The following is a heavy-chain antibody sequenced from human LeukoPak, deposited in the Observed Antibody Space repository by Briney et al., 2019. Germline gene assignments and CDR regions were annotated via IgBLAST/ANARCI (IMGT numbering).Heavy chain of an antibody. CDR3: ARLGYSSGWYEDYFDY. Sequence: PSETLSLTCTVSGVSISSGDYYWSWIRQPPGKGLEWIGYIYYSGSTYYNPSLKSRVTISVDTSKNQFSLKLSSVTAADTAVYYCARLGYSSGWYEDYFDYWGQGTLVTVSS. V-gene: IGHV4-30-4*08. D-gene: IGHD6-19*01. CDR2: IYYSGST. CDR1: GVSISSGDYY. J-gene: IGHJ4*02.